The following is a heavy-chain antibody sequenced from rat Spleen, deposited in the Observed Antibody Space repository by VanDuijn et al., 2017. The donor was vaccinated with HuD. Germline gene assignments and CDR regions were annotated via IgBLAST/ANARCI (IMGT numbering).Heavy chain of an antibody. CDR3: TTDSNYYYSSYYVMDA. CDR2: ISYDGGST. V-gene: IGHV5-20*01. CDR1: GFTFSDYY. Sequence: EVQLVESGGGLVQPGRSLKLSCAASGFTFSDYYMAWVRQAPTKGLEWVASISYDGGSTYYRDSVKGRFTNSRDNAKSSLYLQMDSLRSEDTATYYCTTDSNYYYSSYYVMDAWGQGASVTVSS. D-gene: IGHD1-2*01. J-gene: IGHJ4*01.